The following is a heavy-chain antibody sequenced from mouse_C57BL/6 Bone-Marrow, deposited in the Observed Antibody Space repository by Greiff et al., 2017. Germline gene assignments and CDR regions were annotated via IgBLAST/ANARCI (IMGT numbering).Heavy chain of an antibody. D-gene: IGHD2-4*01. CDR2: ISSGGSYT. V-gene: IGHV5-6*02. Sequence: EVKLVESGGDLVKPGGSLKLSCAASGFTFSSYGMSWVRQTPDKRLEWVATISSGGSYTYYPDSVKGRFTISRDNAKNTLYLQMSSLKSEDTAMYYCARRRDYDRAYAMDDWGQGTSVTVSS. CDR3: ARRRDYDRAYAMDD. CDR1: GFTFSSYG. J-gene: IGHJ4*01.